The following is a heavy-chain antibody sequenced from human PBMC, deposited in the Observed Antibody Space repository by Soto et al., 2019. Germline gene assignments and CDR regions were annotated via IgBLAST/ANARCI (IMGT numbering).Heavy chain of an antibody. D-gene: IGHD3-16*01. Sequence: GGSLRLSCAASGFTFSSYAMSWVRQAPGKGLEWVSAISGSGGSTYYADSVKGRFTISRDNSKNTLYVQMNSLRAEDTAVYYCAGMITFGGVIGRGELAAIWGQGTMVTVSS. CDR2: ISGSGGST. CDR1: GFTFSSYA. J-gene: IGHJ3*02. V-gene: IGHV3-23*01. CDR3: AGMITFGGVIGRGELAAI.